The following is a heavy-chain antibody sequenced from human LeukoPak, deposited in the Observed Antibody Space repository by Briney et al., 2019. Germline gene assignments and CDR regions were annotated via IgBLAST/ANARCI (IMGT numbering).Heavy chain of an antibody. V-gene: IGHV3-7*04. CDR2: IKYNGIEK. Sequence: PGGSLRLSCAASGFTFSTYWMAWVRQVPGKGLEWVANIKYNGIEKYHVDSVKGRFTISRDNAKNSLYLQMNSLRTEDTAVYYCARDTVVVPQGDAFDLWGQGTMVTVSS. J-gene: IGHJ3*01. CDR1: GFTFSTYW. CDR3: ARDTVVVPQGDAFDL. D-gene: IGHD2-2*01.